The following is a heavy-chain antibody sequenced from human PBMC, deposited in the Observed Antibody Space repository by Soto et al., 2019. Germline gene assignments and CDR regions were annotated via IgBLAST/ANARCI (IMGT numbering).Heavy chain of an antibody. J-gene: IGHJ6*02. Sequence: GGSLRLSCAASGSTFRSYAMSWVRQAPRKGLEWVSAISGSGGNIYYADSVKGRFTISRDNSKNTLYLEMNSLRAEDTAVYYCAKDKGPSVGATPGYYYQGLDVWGQGTTVTVSS. CDR3: AKDKGPSVGATPGYYYQGLDV. D-gene: IGHD2-15*01. CDR1: GSTFRSYA. CDR2: ISGSGGNI. V-gene: IGHV3-23*01.